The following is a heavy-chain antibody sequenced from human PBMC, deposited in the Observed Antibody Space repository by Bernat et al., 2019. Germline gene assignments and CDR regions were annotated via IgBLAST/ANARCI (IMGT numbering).Heavy chain of an antibody. CDR3: ASPLRFLEWLSPLDYYYYMDV. Sequence: QVQLVQSGAEVKKPGSSVKVSCKASGYTFTSYAMNWVRQAPGQGLEWMGWINTNTGNPTYAQGFTGRFVFSLDTSVSTAYLQISSLKAEDTAVYYCASPLRFLEWLSPLDYYYYMDVWGKGTTVTVSS. J-gene: IGHJ6*03. CDR2: INTNTGNP. CDR1: GYTFTSYA. D-gene: IGHD3-3*01. V-gene: IGHV7-4-1*02.